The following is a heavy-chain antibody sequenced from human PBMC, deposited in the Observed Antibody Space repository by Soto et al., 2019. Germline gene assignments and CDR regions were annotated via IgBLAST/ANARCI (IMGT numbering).Heavy chain of an antibody. CDR3: TVVPAAIGNWFAP. V-gene: IGHV3-48*01. CDR2: ISSSSSTK. J-gene: IGHJ5*02. D-gene: IGHD2-2*01. Sequence: LRLSCAASGFTFSSNSMNWVRQAPGKGLEWISYISSSSSTKYYADSVKGRFSISRDNAKNSLYLQMNSLRVEDTAVYYCTVVPAAIGNWFAPWGQGTLVTV. CDR1: GFTFSSNS.